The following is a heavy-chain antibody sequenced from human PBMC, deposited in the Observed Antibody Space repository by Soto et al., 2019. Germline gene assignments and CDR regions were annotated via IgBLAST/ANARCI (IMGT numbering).Heavy chain of an antibody. Sequence: GSLRLSCAASGFTFSSYGMHWVRQAPGKGLEWVAVISYDGSNKYYADSVKGRFTISRDNAKNSLYLQMNSLRAEDTAVYYCARDSNIITMVRGVIITYLPIDYWGQGTLVTVSS. CDR3: ARDSNIITMVRGVIITYLPIDY. V-gene: IGHV3-30*03. CDR1: GFTFSSYG. CDR2: ISYDGSNK. D-gene: IGHD3-10*01. J-gene: IGHJ4*02.